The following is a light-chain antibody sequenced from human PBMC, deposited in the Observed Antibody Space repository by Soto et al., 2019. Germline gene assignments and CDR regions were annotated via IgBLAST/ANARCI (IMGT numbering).Light chain of an antibody. CDR3: TSYGCSSPRV. Sequence: QSALTQPPSASGSPGQSVTISCTGTISYVGGYNYVSWDQKNPFKAPKFMIYEVTKRPSGVPDRFSGSKSGNTASLTVSGLQAEDEADHNCTSYGCSSPRVFGGGTKLTVL. CDR1: ISYVGGYNY. J-gene: IGLJ3*02. CDR2: EVT. V-gene: IGLV2-8*01.